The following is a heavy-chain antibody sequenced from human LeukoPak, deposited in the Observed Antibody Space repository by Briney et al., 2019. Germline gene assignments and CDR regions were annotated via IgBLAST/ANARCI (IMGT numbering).Heavy chain of an antibody. D-gene: IGHD5-18*01. CDR2: FDPEDGET. J-gene: IGHJ4*02. CDR1: GYTLTELS. CDR3: AKDKYSYGYGGFDY. Sequence: ASVKVSCKVSGYTLTELSMHWVRQAPGKGLEWMGGFDPEDGETIYAQKFQGRVTMTEDTSTDTAYMELSSLRSEDTAVYYCAKDKYSYGYGGFDYWGQGTLVTVSS. V-gene: IGHV1-24*01.